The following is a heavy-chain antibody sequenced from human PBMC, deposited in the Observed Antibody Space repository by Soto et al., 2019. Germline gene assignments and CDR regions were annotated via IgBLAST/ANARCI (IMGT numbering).Heavy chain of an antibody. CDR3: ARTYSSSWYYNYYYGMDV. D-gene: IGHD6-13*01. CDR1: GYSFTSYW. J-gene: IGHJ6*02. Sequence: ESLTISHKGSGYSFTSYWIGLVRQMPGKGLEWMGIIYPGDSDTRYSPSFQGQVTISADKSISTAYLQWSSLKASDTAMYYCARTYSSSWYYNYYYGMDVWGQGTTVTVSS. V-gene: IGHV5-51*01. CDR2: IYPGDSDT.